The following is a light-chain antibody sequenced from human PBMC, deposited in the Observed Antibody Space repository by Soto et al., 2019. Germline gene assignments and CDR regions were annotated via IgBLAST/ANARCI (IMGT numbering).Light chain of an antibody. CDR2: GHS. V-gene: IGLV1-40*01. CDR3: QSYVSNPSGPGV. CDR1: SSNIGAGYD. Sequence: QSVLTQPPSVSGAPGQRVTISCTGSSSNIGAGYDVHWYQQLPGTAPKLLIYGHSNRPSGVPDRFSGSKSGTSASLAITGLQAEAEADYYCQSYVSNPSGPGVFVGGTKVTVL. J-gene: IGLJ3*02.